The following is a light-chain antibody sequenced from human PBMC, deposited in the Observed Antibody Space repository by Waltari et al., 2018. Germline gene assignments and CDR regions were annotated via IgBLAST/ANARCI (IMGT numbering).Light chain of an antibody. CDR1: QDISTY. CDR2: YAN. CDR3: QQGNSYPWT. Sequence: QMSQSPPCLSASVGDRVTITCRASQDISTYLNWYQQKPGKAPKLLIFYANSLASGVPSRFSGSGSGTEFTLTISSLQPEDFASYYCQQGNSYPWTFGQGTKVEIK. J-gene: IGKJ1*01. V-gene: IGKV1-13*02.